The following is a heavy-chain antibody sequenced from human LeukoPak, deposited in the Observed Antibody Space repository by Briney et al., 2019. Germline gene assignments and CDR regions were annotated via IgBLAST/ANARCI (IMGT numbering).Heavy chain of an antibody. V-gene: IGHV1-2*02. Sequence: ASVKVSCKASGYTFTGYYMHWVRQAPGQGFDWMGWINPNSGDTNYAQKFQGRVTMTRDTSISTAHVELSRLRSDDTAVYYCARANPLYCSSTTCLFDYWGQGTLVTVSS. CDR1: GYTFTGYY. J-gene: IGHJ4*02. D-gene: IGHD2-2*01. CDR3: ARANPLYCSSTTCLFDY. CDR2: INPNSGDT.